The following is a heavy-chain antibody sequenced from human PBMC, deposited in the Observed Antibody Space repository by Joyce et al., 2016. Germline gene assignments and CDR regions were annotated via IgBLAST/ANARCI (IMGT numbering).Heavy chain of an antibody. V-gene: IGHV4-39*01. J-gene: IGHJ4*02. Sequence: QLQLQESGPGLVKPSETLSLTCTVSGGSINSSSYYWGWIRQPPGKGLEWIGRVSHSGYTYYKSSLESRITISVDTSKNQFSLKLYSVTAADTAGYYCSRNLIALIGIWGQGTLVTVSS. CDR2: VSHSGYT. D-gene: IGHD3-22*01. CDR1: GGSINSSSYY. CDR3: SRNLIALIGI.